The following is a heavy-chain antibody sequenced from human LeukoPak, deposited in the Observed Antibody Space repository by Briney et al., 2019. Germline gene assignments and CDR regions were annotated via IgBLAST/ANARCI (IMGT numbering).Heavy chain of an antibody. J-gene: IGHJ4*02. D-gene: IGHD5-12*01. CDR1: GYTFTSYW. CDR3: ARMSGYDNYYFDY. Sequence: GESLKISCKGSGYTFTSYWIGWVRPMPGKGLEWMGIIYPGDSDTRYSPSFQGQVTISADKSISTAYLQWSSLKASDTATYYCARMSGYDNYYFDYWGQGTLVTVSS. V-gene: IGHV5-51*01. CDR2: IYPGDSDT.